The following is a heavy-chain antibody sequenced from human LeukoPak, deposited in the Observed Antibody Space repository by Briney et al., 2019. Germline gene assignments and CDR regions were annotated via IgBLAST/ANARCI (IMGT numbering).Heavy chain of an antibody. J-gene: IGHJ4*02. CDR1: GYTFTSYG. Sequence: GASVKVSCKASGYTFTSYGISWVRQAPGQGLEWMGWISAYNGNTNYAQKLQGRVTMTTDTSTSTAYMELRSLRSDDTAVYYCARGGGYYDILTGYNQPTSFDYWGQGTLVTVSS. CDR3: ARGGGYYDILTGYNQPTSFDY. CDR2: ISAYNGNT. D-gene: IGHD3-9*01. V-gene: IGHV1-18*01.